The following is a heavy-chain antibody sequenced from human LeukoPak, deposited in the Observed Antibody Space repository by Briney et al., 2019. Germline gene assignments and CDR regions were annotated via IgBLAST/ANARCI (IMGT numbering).Heavy chain of an antibody. CDR2: INPNSGGT. V-gene: IGHV1-2*02. Sequence: ASVKVSCKASGYTFTGYYMHWVRQAPGQGLEWMGWINPNSGGTNYAQKFQGRVTMTRDTSISTAYMELSRLRSDDTAVYYCARAPTITIFGVVIKQAWFDPWGQGTLVTVSS. J-gene: IGHJ5*02. CDR3: ARAPTITIFGVVIKQAWFDP. D-gene: IGHD3-3*01. CDR1: GYTFTGYY.